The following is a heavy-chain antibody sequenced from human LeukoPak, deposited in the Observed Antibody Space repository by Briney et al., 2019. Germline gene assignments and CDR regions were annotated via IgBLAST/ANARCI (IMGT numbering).Heavy chain of an antibody. Sequence: SETLSLTCTVSGGSISSYYWSWIRQPPGKGLEWIGYIYYSGSTNYNPSLKSRVTISVDTSKNQFSLKLSSVTAADTAVYYCASCIAVAGLCLWFDPWGQGTLVTVSS. J-gene: IGHJ5*02. CDR2: IYYSGST. CDR3: ASCIAVAGLCLWFDP. CDR1: GGSISSYY. V-gene: IGHV4-59*08. D-gene: IGHD6-19*01.